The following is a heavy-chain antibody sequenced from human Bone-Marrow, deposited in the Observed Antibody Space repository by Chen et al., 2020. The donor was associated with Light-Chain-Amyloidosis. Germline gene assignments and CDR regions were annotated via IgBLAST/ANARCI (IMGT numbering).Heavy chain of an antibody. CDR1: GYTFPNYW. Sequence: EVQLEQSGPEVKKPGESLKISCKGSGYTFPNYWLGWVRQMPGKGLEWMGVIYPDDSDARYSPSFEGQVTISADKSITTAYLQGRSLKASDTAMYYCARRRDGYNFDYWGQGTLVTVSS. CDR3: ARRRDGYNFDY. D-gene: IGHD5-12*01. V-gene: IGHV5-51*01. CDR2: IYPDDSDA. J-gene: IGHJ4*02.